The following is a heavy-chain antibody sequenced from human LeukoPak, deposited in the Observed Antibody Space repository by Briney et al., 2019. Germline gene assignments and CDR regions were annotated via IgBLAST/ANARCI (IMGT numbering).Heavy chain of an antibody. J-gene: IGHJ4*02. CDR1: GFTVSSNY. CDR3: AKAGDMLRGLTDY. Sequence: GGSLRLSCAASGFTVSSNYMSWVRQAPGKGLEWVSVIYSGGSTYYADSVKGRFTISRDNSKNTLYLQMNSLRADDTALYYCAKAGDMLRGLTDYWGQGTLVTVSS. CDR2: IYSGGST. V-gene: IGHV3-66*02. D-gene: IGHD3-10*01.